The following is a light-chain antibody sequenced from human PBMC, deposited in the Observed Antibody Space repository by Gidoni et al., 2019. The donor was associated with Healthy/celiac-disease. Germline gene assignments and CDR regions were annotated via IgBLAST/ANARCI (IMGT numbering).Light chain of an antibody. J-gene: IGKJ3*01. Sequence: DIVLTPSPGTLSLSPGESATLSCRASQSVSSSYLAWYQQKPGQAPRLLIYGASSRATGIPDRFSGSGSGTDFTLTISRLEPEDFAVYYCQQYGSSPFTFGPGTKVDIK. CDR3: QQYGSSPFT. CDR1: QSVSSSY. V-gene: IGKV3-20*01. CDR2: GAS.